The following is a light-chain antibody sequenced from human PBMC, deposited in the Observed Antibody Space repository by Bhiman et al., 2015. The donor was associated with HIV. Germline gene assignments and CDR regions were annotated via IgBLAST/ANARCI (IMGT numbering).Light chain of an antibody. CDR2: EVD. Sequence: QSALTQPLSASGSPGQSLTISCTGSRSDVGHSDFVSWYRQYPGKAPTIILYEVDKRPSGVPDRFSGSKFGNTASLTISELQTEDEADYYCSSYASSSTLVFGGGTQLTVL. CDR3: SSYASSSTLV. CDR1: RSDVGHSDF. V-gene: IGLV2-8*01. J-gene: IGLJ2*01.